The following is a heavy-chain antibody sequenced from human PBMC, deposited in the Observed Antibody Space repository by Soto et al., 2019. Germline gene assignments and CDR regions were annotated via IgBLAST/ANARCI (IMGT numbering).Heavy chain of an antibody. CDR1: GGTFSSYA. J-gene: IGHJ6*03. V-gene: IGHV1-69*13. CDR2: IIPIFGTA. CDR3: ASVNHSHPSTLYYYYYMDV. Sequence: ASVKVSCKASGGTFSSYAISWVRQAPGQGLEWMGGIIPIFGTANYAQKFQGRVTITADESTSTAYMELSSLRSEYTAVYYCASVNHSHPSTLYYYYYMDVWGKGTTVTVSS. D-gene: IGHD5-18*01.